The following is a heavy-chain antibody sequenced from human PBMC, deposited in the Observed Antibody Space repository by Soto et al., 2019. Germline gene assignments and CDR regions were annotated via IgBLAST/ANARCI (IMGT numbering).Heavy chain of an antibody. CDR3: AKDKVDCSSTSCYMDNWFDP. CDR1: GFTFSSYA. J-gene: IGHJ5*02. D-gene: IGHD2-2*02. Sequence: PGGSLRLSSAASGFTFSSYAMSWVRQAPGKGLEWVSAISGSGGSTYYADSVKGRFTISRDNSKNTLYLQMNSLRAEDTAVYYCAKDKVDCSSTSCYMDNWFDPWGQGNLVTVS. V-gene: IGHV3-23*01. CDR2: ISGSGGST.